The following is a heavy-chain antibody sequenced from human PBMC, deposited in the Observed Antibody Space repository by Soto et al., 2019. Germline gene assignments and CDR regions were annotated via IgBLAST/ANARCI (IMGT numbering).Heavy chain of an antibody. CDR2: IKQDGTEK. Sequence: SLRLSCAASGFTFSRYWMNWVRQAPGKGLEWVANIKQDGTEKNYVGSVKGRFTISRDNARKSLYLQMDSLRAEDTAVYFCARGDTPMITGMDSFDIWGQGTMVTVSS. CDR1: GFTFSRYW. V-gene: IGHV3-7*01. J-gene: IGHJ3*02. CDR3: ARGDTPMITGMDSFDI. D-gene: IGHD5-18*01.